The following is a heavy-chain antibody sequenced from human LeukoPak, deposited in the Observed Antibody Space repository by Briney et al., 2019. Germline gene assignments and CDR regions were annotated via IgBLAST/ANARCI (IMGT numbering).Heavy chain of an antibody. Sequence: PGGSLRLSCVVSGFTFSNYWMSWGREAPGKGLEWVANINLDGRQRFYADSVKGRFTISRASTENSLYMHMYSLRVEDTAVYYCARDTDDFQGLDIWGQGTVVTVSS. CDR2: INLDGRQR. CDR1: GFTFSNYW. D-gene: IGHD3-3*01. CDR3: ARDTDDFQGLDI. V-gene: IGHV3-7*01. J-gene: IGHJ3*02.